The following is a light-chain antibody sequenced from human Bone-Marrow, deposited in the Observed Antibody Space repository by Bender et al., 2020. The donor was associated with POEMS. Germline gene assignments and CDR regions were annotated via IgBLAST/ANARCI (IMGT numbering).Light chain of an antibody. Sequence: QSALTQPASVSGSPGQSITISCTGTSSDVGASNSVSWYQQHPGKAPKLMIYEGSKRPSGVSNRFSASKSGNTASLTISGLQAEDEADYYCCSKAGIWVFGGGTKLTVL. CDR1: SSDVGASNS. V-gene: IGLV2-23*01. J-gene: IGLJ3*02. CDR2: EGS. CDR3: CSKAGIWV.